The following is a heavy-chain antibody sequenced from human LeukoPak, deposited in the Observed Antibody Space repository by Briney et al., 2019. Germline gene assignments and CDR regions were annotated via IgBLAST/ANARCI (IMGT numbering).Heavy chain of an antibody. CDR1: GGTFSSYA. CDR2: IIPIFGTA. V-gene: IGHV1-69*01. Sequence: GSSVKVSCKASGGTFSSYAISWVRQAPGQGLEWMGGIIPIFGTANYAQKFQGRVTITADESTSTAYMELSSLRYEDTAMYYCARSSPSGRNFDYWGQGTLVTVSS. J-gene: IGHJ4*02. CDR3: ARSSPSGRNFDY. D-gene: IGHD3-10*01.